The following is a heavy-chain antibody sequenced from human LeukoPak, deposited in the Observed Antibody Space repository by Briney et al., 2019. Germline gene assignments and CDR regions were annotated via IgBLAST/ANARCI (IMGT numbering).Heavy chain of an antibody. V-gene: IGHV3-30*18. D-gene: IGHD3-22*01. CDR3: AKVLLGRYSSGWYSPSYYYDSSGYYYFDY. Sequence: QPGRSLRLSCAASGFTFSSYGMHWVRQAPGKGLEWVAVISYDGSNKYYADSVKGRFTISRDNSKNTLYLQMNSLRAEDTAVYYCAKVLLGRYSSGWYSPSYYYDSSGYYYFDYWGQGTLVTVSS. CDR1: GFTFSSYG. CDR2: ISYDGSNK. J-gene: IGHJ4*02.